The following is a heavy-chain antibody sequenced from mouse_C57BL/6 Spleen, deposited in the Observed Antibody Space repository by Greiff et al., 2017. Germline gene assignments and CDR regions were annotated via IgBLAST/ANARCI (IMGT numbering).Heavy chain of an antibody. J-gene: IGHJ4*01. CDR2: ISSGGDYI. Sequence: DVHLVESGEGLVKPGGSLKLSCAASGFTFSSYAMSWVRQTPEKRLEWVAYISSGGDYIYYADTVKGRFTISRDDARNTLYLQMSSLKSEDTAMYYCTRELRRGLYYAMDYWGQGTSVTVSS. V-gene: IGHV5-9-1*02. CDR3: TRELRRGLYYAMDY. D-gene: IGHD2-4*01. CDR1: GFTFSSYA.